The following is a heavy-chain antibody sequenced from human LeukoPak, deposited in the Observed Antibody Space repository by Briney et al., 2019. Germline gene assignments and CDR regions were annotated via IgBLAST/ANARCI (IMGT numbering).Heavy chain of an antibody. CDR1: GASISSYY. CDR3: ARSGGRDGYNFDY. D-gene: IGHD5-24*01. J-gene: IGHJ4*02. Sequence: SETLSLTCTVSGASISSYYWSWIRQPPAKGLEWIGYISYSGSTNYNPCLKSRVTISVDTSKNQFSLKLSSVTAADTAVYYCARSGGRDGYNFDYWGQGTLVTVSS. CDR2: ISYSGST. V-gene: IGHV4-59*01.